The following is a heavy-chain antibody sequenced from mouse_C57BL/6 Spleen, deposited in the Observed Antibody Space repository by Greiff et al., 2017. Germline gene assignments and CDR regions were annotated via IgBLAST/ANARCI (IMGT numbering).Heavy chain of an antibody. V-gene: IGHV1-80*01. J-gene: IGHJ1*03. CDR2: IYPGDGDT. Sequence: VQLQESGAELVKPGASVKISCKASGYAFSSYWMNWVKQRPGKGLEWIGQIYPGDGDTNYNGKFKGKATLTADKSSSTAYMQLSSLTSEDSAVYFCARCGNSYWYFDVWGTGTTVTVSS. CDR3: ARCGNSYWYFDV. CDR1: GYAFSSYW.